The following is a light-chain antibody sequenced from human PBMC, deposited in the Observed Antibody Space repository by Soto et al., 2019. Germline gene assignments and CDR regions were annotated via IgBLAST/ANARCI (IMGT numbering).Light chain of an antibody. CDR3: QSYDTSLSGSRV. Sequence: QSALTQPPSVSGAPGQRVTISCTGSSSNIGAGYEIHWYQQLPGTAPKLLIYGNNNRPSGVPDRFSGSKSGTSASLAITGLQAEDEADYYCQSYDTSLSGSRVFGGGTKLTVL. CDR1: SSNIGAGYE. V-gene: IGLV1-40*01. CDR2: GNN. J-gene: IGLJ2*01.